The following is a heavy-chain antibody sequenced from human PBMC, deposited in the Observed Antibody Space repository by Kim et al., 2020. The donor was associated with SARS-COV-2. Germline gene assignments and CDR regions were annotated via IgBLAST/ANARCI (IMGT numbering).Heavy chain of an antibody. Sequence: GGSLRLSCAASGFTFSSYAMSWVRQAPGKGLEWVSAISGSGGSTYYADSVKGRFTISRDNSKNTLYLQMNSLRAEDTAVYYCAKSIAVAGSFYYYGMDVWGQGTTVTVSS. CDR2: ISGSGGST. CDR1: GFTFSSYA. J-gene: IGHJ6*02. D-gene: IGHD6-19*01. CDR3: AKSIAVAGSFYYYGMDV. V-gene: IGHV3-23*01.